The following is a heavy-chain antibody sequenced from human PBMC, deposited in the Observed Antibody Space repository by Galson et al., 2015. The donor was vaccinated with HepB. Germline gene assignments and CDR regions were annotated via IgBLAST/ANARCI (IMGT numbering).Heavy chain of an antibody. D-gene: IGHD3-10*01. Sequence: SLRLSCAASGFTFDDYTMHWVRQAPGKGLEWVSLINSDGVSTYYGDSVKGRFTISSDNSKNSLYLQMNSLRTEDTALYYCAKDVDGGYYYFAMDVWGQGTTVTVSS. J-gene: IGHJ6*02. V-gene: IGHV3-43*01. CDR2: INSDGVST. CDR3: AKDVDGGYYYFAMDV. CDR1: GFTFDDYT.